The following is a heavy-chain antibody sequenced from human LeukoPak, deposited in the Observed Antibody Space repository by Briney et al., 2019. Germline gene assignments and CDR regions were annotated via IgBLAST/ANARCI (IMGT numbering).Heavy chain of an antibody. CDR3: AKLSRGYSSSWYSNFDY. Sequence: GGSLRLSCAASGFTFSSYAMSWVRQAPGKGLEWVSAISGSGGSTYYADSVKGRFTISRDNSKNTLYLQMNSLRAEDTAVYYCAKLSRGYSSSWYSNFDYWGQGTLVTVSS. CDR2: ISGSGGST. J-gene: IGHJ4*02. V-gene: IGHV3-23*01. D-gene: IGHD6-13*01. CDR1: GFTFSSYA.